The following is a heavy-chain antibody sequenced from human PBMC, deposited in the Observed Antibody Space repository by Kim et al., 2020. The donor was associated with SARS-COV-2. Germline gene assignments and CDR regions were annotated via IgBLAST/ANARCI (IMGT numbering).Heavy chain of an antibody. CDR1: GFTISSHD. Sequence: GGSLRLSCAASGFTISSHDMSWVRQTPGKGLEWVSVIKSGRSDTYYADSVKVRFTISRDNSKNTLCLQMNSLRAEDTAVYYCAKATAGTFTGLSWGQGTLVTVSS. CDR3: AKATAGTFTGLS. CDR2: IKSGRSDT. V-gene: IGHV3-23*03. D-gene: IGHD6-13*01. J-gene: IGHJ5*02.